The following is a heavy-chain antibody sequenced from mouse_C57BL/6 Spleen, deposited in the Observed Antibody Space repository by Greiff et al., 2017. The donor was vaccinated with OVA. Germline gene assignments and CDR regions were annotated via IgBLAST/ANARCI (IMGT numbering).Heavy chain of an antibody. CDR2: IYYSGTI. Sequence: EVKLMESGPGLVKPSQTVFLTCTVTGISITTGNYRWSWIRQFPGNKLEWLGYIYYSGTITYTPSLTSRTTITRDTPKNQFFLEMNSLTAEDTATYYVARDEGDYYGSSYGFAYWGQGTLVTVSA. CDR1: GISITTGNYR. J-gene: IGHJ3*01. CDR3: ARDEGDYYGSSYGFAY. D-gene: IGHD1-1*01. V-gene: IGHV3-5*01.